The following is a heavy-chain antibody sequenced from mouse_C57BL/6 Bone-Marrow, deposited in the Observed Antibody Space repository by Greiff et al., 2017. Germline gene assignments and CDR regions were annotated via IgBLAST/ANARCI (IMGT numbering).Heavy chain of an antibody. CDR2: IDPSDSET. Sequence: QVQLQQPGAELVRPGSSVKLSCKASGYTFTSYWMHWVKQRPIQGLEWIGNIDPSDSETHYNQKFKDKATLTVDKSSSTAYMQLSSLTSEDSAVYYGAREGYDYEGFAYWGQGTLVTVSA. V-gene: IGHV1-52*01. D-gene: IGHD2-4*01. J-gene: IGHJ3*01. CDR3: AREGYDYEGFAY. CDR1: GYTFTSYW.